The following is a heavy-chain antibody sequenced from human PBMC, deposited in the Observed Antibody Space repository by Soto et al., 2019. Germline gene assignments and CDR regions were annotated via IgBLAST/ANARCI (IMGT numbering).Heavy chain of an antibody. Sequence: QVQLVQSGAEVQRPGAAVKVSCKASGYTFTQFSLHWMRQAPGQRLEWMGWINGGSGDTHYSQEFQGRVTFTRDTSANTAYMDLSSLRSEETAVFYCAKSVNIAFDHWGQGTLVTVSS. CDR2: INGGSGDT. CDR1: GYTFTQFS. V-gene: IGHV1-3*01. J-gene: IGHJ5*02. CDR3: AKSVNIAFDH. D-gene: IGHD4-4*01.